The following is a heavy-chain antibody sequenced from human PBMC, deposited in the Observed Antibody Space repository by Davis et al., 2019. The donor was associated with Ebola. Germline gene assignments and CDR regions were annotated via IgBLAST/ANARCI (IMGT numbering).Heavy chain of an antibody. CDR2: INQDGSEK. CDR3: ARDRSSSDFYYYYYYGMDV. V-gene: IGHV3-7*03. J-gene: IGHJ6*02. Sequence: GGSLRLSCAASGFTFSSYGMHWVRQAPGKGLEWVANINQDGSEKYYVDSVKGRFSISRDNAKNSLYLQMNSLRAEDTALYYCARDRSSSDFYYYYYYGMDVWGQGTTVTVSS. D-gene: IGHD6-6*01. CDR1: GFTFSSYG.